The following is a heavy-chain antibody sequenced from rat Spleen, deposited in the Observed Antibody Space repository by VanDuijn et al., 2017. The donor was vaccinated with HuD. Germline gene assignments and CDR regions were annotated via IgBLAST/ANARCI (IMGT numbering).Heavy chain of an antibody. CDR3: ATHEGETYYGIGRFAY. V-gene: IGHV5-7*01. Sequence: EVQLVESDGGLVQPGRSLKLSCAASGFIFSDYYMAWVRQAPTKGLEWVASISYDGTATYYRDSVKGRFTLSRDNAKSTLYLQMDSLRSEDTATYYCATHEGETYYGIGRFAYWGQGTLVTVSS. J-gene: IGHJ3*01. D-gene: IGHD1-9*01. CDR2: ISYDGTAT. CDR1: GFIFSDYY.